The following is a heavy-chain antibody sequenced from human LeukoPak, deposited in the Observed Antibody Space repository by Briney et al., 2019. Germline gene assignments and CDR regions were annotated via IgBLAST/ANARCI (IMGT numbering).Heavy chain of an antibody. CDR3: AREYHYYDSSGYYYLGSFDY. V-gene: IGHV1-18*01. CDR1: GYTFTSYG. J-gene: IGHJ4*02. Sequence: GASVKVSCKASGYTFTSYGISWVRQAPGQGLEWMGWISAYNGNTNYAQKLQGRVTMTTDTSTSTAYMELRSLRSDDTAVYYCAREYHYYDSSGYYYLGSFDYWGQGTLVTVSS. CDR2: ISAYNGNT. D-gene: IGHD3-22*01.